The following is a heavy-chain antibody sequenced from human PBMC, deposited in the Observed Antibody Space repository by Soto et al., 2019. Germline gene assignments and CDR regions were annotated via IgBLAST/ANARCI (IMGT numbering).Heavy chain of an antibody. J-gene: IGHJ3*02. Sequence: GGSLRLSCTASGFTFGDYAMSWFRQAPGKGLEWVSAISGSGGSTYYADSVKGRFTISRDNSKNTLYLQMNSLRAEDTAVYYCAKCRPSGDVDAFDIWGQGTMVTVSS. CDR1: GFTFGDYA. CDR2: ISGSGGST. V-gene: IGHV3-23*01. D-gene: IGHD4-17*01. CDR3: AKCRPSGDVDAFDI.